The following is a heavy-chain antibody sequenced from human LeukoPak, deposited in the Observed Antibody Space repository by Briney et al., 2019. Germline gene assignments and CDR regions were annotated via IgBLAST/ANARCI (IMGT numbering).Heavy chain of an antibody. V-gene: IGHV3-21*01. CDR3: ARDNYVWGSYRYDYFDY. CDR2: TSSSSSYV. D-gene: IGHD3-16*02. CDR1: GFTFSPYS. Sequence: GGPLSLSCAASGFTFSPYSMNWVRRAPGRGREWFLSTSSSSSYVYYADSVKGRFTISRENAKNSLYLQMNSLRAEDTAVYYCARDNYVWGSYRYDYFDYWGQGTRVTVSS. J-gene: IGHJ4*02.